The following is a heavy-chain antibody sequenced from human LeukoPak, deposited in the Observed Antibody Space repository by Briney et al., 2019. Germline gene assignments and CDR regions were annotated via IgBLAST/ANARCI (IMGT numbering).Heavy chain of an antibody. V-gene: IGHV3-74*01. CDR3: ARVRTVGATTGGYFDY. CDR2: INSDGSST. CDR1: GFTFSSYW. D-gene: IGHD1-26*01. J-gene: IGHJ4*02. Sequence: GGSLRLSCAASGFTFSSYWMHWARQAPGKGLVWVSRINSDGSSTSYADSVKGRFTISRDNAKNTLYLQMNSLRAEDTAVYYCARVRTVGATTGGYFDYWGQGTLVTVSS.